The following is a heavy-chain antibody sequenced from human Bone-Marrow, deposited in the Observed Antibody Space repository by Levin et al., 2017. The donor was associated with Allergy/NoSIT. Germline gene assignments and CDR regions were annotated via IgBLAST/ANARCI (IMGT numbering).Heavy chain of an antibody. D-gene: IGHD3-9*01. CDR3: ARDRGYDILTGFYNGLDAFDI. V-gene: IGHV3-11*05. J-gene: IGHJ3*02. CDR2: ISSRGTFT. CDR1: GLTFSDYY. Sequence: GGSLRLSCAASGLTFSDYYMSWIRQAPGKGLEWVSYISSRGTFTNYADSVKGRFTISRDNAKNSLYLQMDSLRAEDTAVYYCARDRGYDILTGFYNGLDAFDIWGQGTMVTVSS.